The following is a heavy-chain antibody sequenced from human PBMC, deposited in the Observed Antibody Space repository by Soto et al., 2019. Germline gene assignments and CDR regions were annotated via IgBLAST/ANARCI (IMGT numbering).Heavy chain of an antibody. J-gene: IGHJ6*02. CDR2: IFSGGST. D-gene: IGHD2-15*01. Sequence: EVQLVETGGGLIQPGGSLRLSCAASGLTVRSNYMSWVRQAPGKGLEWVSLIFSGGSTYYADSVKGRFTISRDNSKNMVYLQMNSLRAEDTAVYYCAGEVGSGSWYYYYFGMDAWGQGTTVTVSS. CDR1: GLTVRSNY. CDR3: AGEVGSGSWYYYYFGMDA. V-gene: IGHV3-53*02.